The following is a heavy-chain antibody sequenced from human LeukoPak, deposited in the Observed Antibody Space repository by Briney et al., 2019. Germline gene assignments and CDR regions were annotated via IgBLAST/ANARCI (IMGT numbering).Heavy chain of an antibody. CDR1: GFSFSSYR. V-gene: IGHV3-48*01. CDR2: ISSSSGTI. D-gene: IGHD3-16*01. J-gene: IGHJ4*02. CDR3: ARDGGWVRLDY. Sequence: PGGVLRFSCAAAGFSFSSYRMNWGRAGPGVGVWRGSYISSSSGTIYSAEFVKGRFTISRDNAKNPMYLQMNSLRAEDTAVYYCARDGGWVRLDYWGQGTLVTVSS.